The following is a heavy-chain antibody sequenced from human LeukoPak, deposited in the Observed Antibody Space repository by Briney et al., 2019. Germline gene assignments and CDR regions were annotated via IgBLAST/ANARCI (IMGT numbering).Heavy chain of an antibody. CDR2: IKQDGSEK. D-gene: IGHD2-15*01. J-gene: IGHJ4*02. V-gene: IGHV3-7*03. CDR1: GFTFSSYW. Sequence: GGSLRLSCAVTGFTFSSYWMSWVRQAPGKGLEWVANIKQDGSEKYYVDSVKGRFTISRDSSKNTLFLQMNRLRPEDAAVYYCAKAPVTTCRGAFCYPFDYWGLGTLVTVSS. CDR3: AKAPVTTCRGAFCYPFDY.